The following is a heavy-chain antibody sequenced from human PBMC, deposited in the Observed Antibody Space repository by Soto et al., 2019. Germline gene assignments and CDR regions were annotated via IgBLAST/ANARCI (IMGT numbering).Heavy chain of an antibody. CDR2: SFYSGCT. CDR1: SGSPSSSNS. V-gene: IGHV4-4*03. Sequence: PPETLSPTCAVSSGSPSSSNSGSWSRQPPGKALEWLGESFYSGCTKYNPSLCRRVTISADQSKNPVSMRLSSVTPADTAVYYCGQRGGDPYDNDFWGQGILVTVSS. J-gene: IGHJ4*01. D-gene: IGHD4-17*01. CDR3: GQRGGDPYDNDF.